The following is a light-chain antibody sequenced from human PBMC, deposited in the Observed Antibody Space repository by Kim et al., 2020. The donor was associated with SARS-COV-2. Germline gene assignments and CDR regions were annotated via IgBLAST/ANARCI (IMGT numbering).Light chain of an antibody. Sequence: VSAAERATLSGRDRQSVSGNYAGNQQKPGQAPRLLIYGASNKATGIPDRFSGSGSGTEFTLTISRLQSEDFAVYDCQQYNKWQLTLGGGTKVDIK. J-gene: IGKJ4*01. V-gene: IGKV3-15*01. CDR1: QSVSGN. CDR2: GAS. CDR3: QQYNKWQLT.